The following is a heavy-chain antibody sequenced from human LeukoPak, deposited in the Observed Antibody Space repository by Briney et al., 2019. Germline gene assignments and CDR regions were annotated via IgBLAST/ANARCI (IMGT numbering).Heavy chain of an antibody. V-gene: IGHV3-64*04. CDR1: GFTFSTHS. Sequence: GGSLRLSCSASGFTFSTHSMHWVRQAPGKGLEYVSTISGSGGTTYYADSVKGRFTISRDNSKNTLYLQMNSLRAEDTAVYYCAREPPFCSGGYCARLDYWGQGTLVTVSS. CDR3: AREPPFCSGGYCARLDY. CDR2: ISGSGGTT. J-gene: IGHJ4*02. D-gene: IGHD2-15*01.